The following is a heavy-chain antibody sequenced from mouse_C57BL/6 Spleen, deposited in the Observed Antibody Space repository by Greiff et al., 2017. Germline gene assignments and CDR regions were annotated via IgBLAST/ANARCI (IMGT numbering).Heavy chain of an antibody. J-gene: IGHJ2*01. D-gene: IGHD1-1*02. V-gene: IGHV1-50*01. CDR3: ARGGLMDYFDY. CDR2: IDPSDSYT. Sequence: QVQLQQPGAELVKPGASVKLSCKASGYTFTSYWMQWVKQRPGQGLEWIGEIDPSDSYTNYNQKFKGKATLTVDTSSSTAYMQLSSLTSEDFAVYYCARGGLMDYFDYWGQGTTLTVSS. CDR1: GYTFTSYW.